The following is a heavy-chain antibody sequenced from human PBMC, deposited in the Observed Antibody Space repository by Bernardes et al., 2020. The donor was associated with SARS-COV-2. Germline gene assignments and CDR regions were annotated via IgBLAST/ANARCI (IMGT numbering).Heavy chain of an antibody. J-gene: IGHJ6*02. CDR2: IIPIFATT. V-gene: IGHV1-69*06. Sequence: SVKVSCKASGITFSSYAITWVRQAPGQGLEWVGGIIPIFATTHYAQKFQGRVTITADKSTSTAYMELSSLGYEDTAVYYCARDSTVAVAGFYYYYSLDVWGQGTTVTVS. CDR3: ARDSTVAVAGFYYYYSLDV. D-gene: IGHD6-19*01. CDR1: GITFSSYA.